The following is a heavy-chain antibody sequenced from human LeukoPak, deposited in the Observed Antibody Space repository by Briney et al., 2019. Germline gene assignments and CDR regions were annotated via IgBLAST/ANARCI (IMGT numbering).Heavy chain of an antibody. J-gene: IGHJ5*02. CDR1: GGTISTYY. D-gene: IGHD2/OR15-2a*01. CDR2: VYYSGNT. V-gene: IGHV4-59*01. Sequence: SETLSLTYTVSGGTISTYYWNWIRQPPGKGLEWIGYVYYSGNTNYNRSLKSRVTISVDTSKNQFSLRLKSVTAADTAMYYCARGGVLPTWDDRFDPWAREPWSPSPQ. CDR3: ARGGVLPTWDDRFDP.